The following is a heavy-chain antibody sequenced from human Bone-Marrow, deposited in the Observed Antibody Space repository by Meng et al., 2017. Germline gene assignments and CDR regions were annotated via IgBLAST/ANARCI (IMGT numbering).Heavy chain of an antibody. CDR2: FNPNNDGT. CDR1: GYTFTGYY. V-gene: IGHV1-2*02. Sequence: ASVKVSCKASGYTFTGYYIHWVRQAPGQGLEWMGWFNPNNDGTKYAHNFQGRVTMTRDTSISTVYMELKRLTSDDTAVYFCARERAVGTQIWFDPWGQGTLVTVSS. CDR3: ARERAVGTQIWFDP. D-gene: IGHD6-13*01. J-gene: IGHJ5*02.